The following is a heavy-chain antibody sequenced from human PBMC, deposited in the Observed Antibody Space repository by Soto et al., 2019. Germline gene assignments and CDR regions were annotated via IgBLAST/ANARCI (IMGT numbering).Heavy chain of an antibody. V-gene: IGHV3-43*01. D-gene: IGHD4-17*01. Sequence: EVQLVESGGVVVQPGGSLRLSCAASGFTFDDYTMHWVRQAPGKGLEWVSLISWDGVTTYYADSVKGRFTISRDNSKNSLYLQMNSLRTEDTALFYCAQDMMASVTQNYFDFWGQGTLVTVSS. J-gene: IGHJ4*02. CDR2: ISWDGVTT. CDR3: AQDMMASVTQNYFDF. CDR1: GFTFDDYT.